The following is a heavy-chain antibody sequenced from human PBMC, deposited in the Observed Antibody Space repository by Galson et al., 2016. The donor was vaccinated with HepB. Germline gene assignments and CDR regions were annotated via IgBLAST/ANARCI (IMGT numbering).Heavy chain of an antibody. V-gene: IGHV3-33*06. CDR3: AKGRVGITTSALDD. D-gene: IGHD1-26*01. J-gene: IGHJ4*02. CDR1: GFTFFTYG. CDR2: IWYDGSNK. Sequence: SLRLSCAASGFTFFTYGMHWVRQAPGKGLEWVAVIWYDGSNKYCADSVKGRFTISRDNSKNTLYLQMNTLRAEDTAIYYCAKGRVGITTSALDDWGQGTLVTVSS.